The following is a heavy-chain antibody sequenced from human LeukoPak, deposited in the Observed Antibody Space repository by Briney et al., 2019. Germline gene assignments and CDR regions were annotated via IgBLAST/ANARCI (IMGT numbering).Heavy chain of an antibody. V-gene: IGHV1-24*01. CDR1: GYTLTELS. CDR2: FDPEDGET. J-gene: IGHJ4*02. D-gene: IGHD1-26*01. Sequence: ASVKVSCKVSGYTLTELSMHWVRQAPGKGLEWMGGFDPEDGETIYAQKFQGRVTMTEDTSTDTAYMELSSLRSEDTAVYYCAKDLHFGELAIYFDYWGQGTLVTVSS. CDR3: AKDLHFGELAIYFDY.